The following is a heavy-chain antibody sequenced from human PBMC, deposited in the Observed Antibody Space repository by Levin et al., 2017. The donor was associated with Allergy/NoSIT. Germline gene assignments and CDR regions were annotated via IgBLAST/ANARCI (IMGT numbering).Heavy chain of an antibody. Sequence: ASVKVSCKASGYTFTSYAMHWVRQAPGQRLEWMGWINAGNGNTKYSQKFQGRVTITRDTSASTAYMELSSLRSEDTAVYYCARDPTGYYYGSGSYGPWGQGTLVTVSS. J-gene: IGHJ4*02. V-gene: IGHV1-3*01. CDR2: INAGNGNT. CDR1: GYTFTSYA. D-gene: IGHD3-10*01. CDR3: ARDPTGYYYGSGSYGP.